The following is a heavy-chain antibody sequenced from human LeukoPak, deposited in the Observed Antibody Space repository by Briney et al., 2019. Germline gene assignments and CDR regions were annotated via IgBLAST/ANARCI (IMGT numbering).Heavy chain of an antibody. CDR2: IGGDGHST. CDR1: GFSISNYA. CDR3: AKRAGGTPDY. J-gene: IGHJ4*02. Sequence: GGSLRLSCAASGFSISNYAMTWVRQAPGKGLEWVSAIGGDGHSTDYADSVKGRFTISRDNSKNTLYLQMNSLRAEDTALYYCAKRAGGTPDYWGLGTLVTVSS. V-gene: IGHV3-23*01. D-gene: IGHD1-26*01.